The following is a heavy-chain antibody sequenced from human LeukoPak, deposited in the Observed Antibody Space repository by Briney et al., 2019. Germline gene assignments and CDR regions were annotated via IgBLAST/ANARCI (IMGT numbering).Heavy chain of an antibody. V-gene: IGHV3-30*18. CDR3: AKHPGDFTGIVNYYYMDL. CDR2: ISYDESNK. CDR1: GFTFSSYA. D-gene: IGHD1-26*01. Sequence: GGSLRLSCAASGFTFSSYAMHWVRQAPGKGLEWVAIISYDESNKYYADSVKGRFTISRDNSKNTLFLQMTSLRAEDTAVYYCAKHPGDFTGIVNYYYMDLWGKGTTVTVSS. J-gene: IGHJ6*03.